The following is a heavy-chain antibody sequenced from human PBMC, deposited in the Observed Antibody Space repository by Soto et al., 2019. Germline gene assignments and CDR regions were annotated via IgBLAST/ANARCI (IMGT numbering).Heavy chain of an antibody. J-gene: IGHJ3*02. D-gene: IGHD1-26*01. Sequence: GGSLSLSCAASGFTFSSYGMHWVRQAPGKGLEWVAVIWYDGSNKYYAVSVKGRFTISRDNSKNTLYLQMNSLRAEDTAVYYCARVGATHDAFDIWGQGTMVTVSS. CDR2: IWYDGSNK. V-gene: IGHV3-33*01. CDR3: ARVGATHDAFDI. CDR1: GFTFSSYG.